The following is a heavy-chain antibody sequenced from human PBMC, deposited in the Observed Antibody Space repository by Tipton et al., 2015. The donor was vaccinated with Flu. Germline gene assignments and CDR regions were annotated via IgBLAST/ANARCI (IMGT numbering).Heavy chain of an antibody. CDR1: GASISSSY. D-gene: IGHD4/OR15-4a*01. CDR3: ARYARVLDP. Sequence: TLSLTCTVSGASISSSYWSWVRQPPGKGLECIGYIYHSGDINYNPSLKSRVTISMGTSKNQFSLKLTSVTATDTAVYYCARYARVLDPWGQGTLVTVSS. J-gene: IGHJ5*02. V-gene: IGHV4-59*08. CDR2: IYHSGDI.